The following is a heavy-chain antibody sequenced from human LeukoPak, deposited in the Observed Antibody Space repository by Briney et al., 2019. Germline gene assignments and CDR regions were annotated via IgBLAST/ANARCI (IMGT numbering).Heavy chain of an antibody. Sequence: SETLSLTCTVSGGSLSSYYWSWIRQPPGKGLEWVGYIYYSGSTNYNPSLKSRVTISVDTSKNQFSLKLSSVTAADTAVYYCARAGYSSGIDYWGQGTLVTVSS. CDR2: IYYSGST. CDR1: GGSLSSYY. V-gene: IGHV4-59*12. CDR3: ARAGYSSGIDY. D-gene: IGHD6-19*01. J-gene: IGHJ4*02.